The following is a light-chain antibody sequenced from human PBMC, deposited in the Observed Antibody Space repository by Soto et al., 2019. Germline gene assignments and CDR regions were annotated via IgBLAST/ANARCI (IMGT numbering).Light chain of an antibody. CDR2: EVT. CDR3: SSYKDNRPYV. CDR1: SSDVGGYNY. Sequence: QSVLTQPASVSGSPGQSITISCTGTSSDVGGYNYVSWYQQLPGKAPKLMIYEVTNRPSGVSSRFSGSKSGNTASLTISGLQAEDEADYYCSSYKDNRPYVSGTGTKVTVL. V-gene: IGLV2-14*01. J-gene: IGLJ1*01.